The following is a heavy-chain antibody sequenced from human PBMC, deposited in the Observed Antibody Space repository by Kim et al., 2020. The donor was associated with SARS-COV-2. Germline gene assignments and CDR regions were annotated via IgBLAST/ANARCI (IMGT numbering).Heavy chain of an antibody. V-gene: IGHV1-18*01. CDR3: ARGGGYNKGRGVFDY. D-gene: IGHD1-1*01. CDR2: ISAYNGNT. Sequence: ASVKVSCKASGYIFTSYGISWVRQAPGQGLEWMGWISAYNGNTNYSQKLQGRVTMTTDTSTSTAYMELRSLRSDDTAVYYCARGGGYNKGRGVFDYWGQGTLVTVSS. J-gene: IGHJ4*02. CDR1: GYIFTSYG.